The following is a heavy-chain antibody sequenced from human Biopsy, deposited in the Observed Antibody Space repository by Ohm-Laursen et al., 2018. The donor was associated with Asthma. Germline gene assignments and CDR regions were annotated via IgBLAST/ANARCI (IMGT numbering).Heavy chain of an antibody. Sequence: SVSLSCKPPGGTFSTFAIGWARQAPGQGLGWLGGIMTVFGTTNYPQRCQGRVTITADESTSTAYMEVTSLRSEETAIYYCARCQVGYSSGWSLLLKKIYYSGMDVWGQGTVVTVSS. V-gene: IGHV1-69*01. CDR2: IMTVFGTT. CDR3: ARCQVGYSSGWSLLLKKIYYSGMDV. J-gene: IGHJ6*02. CDR1: GGTFSTFA. D-gene: IGHD6-19*01.